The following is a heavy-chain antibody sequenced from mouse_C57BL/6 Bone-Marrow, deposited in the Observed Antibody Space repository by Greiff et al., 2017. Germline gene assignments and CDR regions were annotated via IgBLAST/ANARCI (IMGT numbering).Heavy chain of an antibody. CDR2: IYPRSGNT. CDR3: ARRLYRSYWDFDV. D-gene: IGHD1-1*01. J-gene: IGHJ1*03. Sequence: VQLQQSGAELARPGASVKLSCKASGYTFTSYGISWVKQRTGQGLEWIGEIYPRSGNTYYNEKFKGKATLTADKSSSTAYMELRSLTSEDSAVYFCARRLYRSYWDFDVWGTGTTVTVSS. V-gene: IGHV1-81*01. CDR1: GYTFTSYG.